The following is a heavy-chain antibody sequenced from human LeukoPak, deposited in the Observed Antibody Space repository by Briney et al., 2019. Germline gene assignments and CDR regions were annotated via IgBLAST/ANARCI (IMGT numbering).Heavy chain of an antibody. Sequence: GGSLRLSCAASGFTVSSNYVSWVRQAPGKGLEWVSVIYSSGSTYYADSVKGRFTISRDNSKNTLYLQMNSLRAEDTAVYYCASRVSRYWGQGTLVTVSS. CDR2: IYSSGST. D-gene: IGHD3-10*01. CDR1: GFTVSSNY. CDR3: ASRVSRY. V-gene: IGHV3-66*01. J-gene: IGHJ4*02.